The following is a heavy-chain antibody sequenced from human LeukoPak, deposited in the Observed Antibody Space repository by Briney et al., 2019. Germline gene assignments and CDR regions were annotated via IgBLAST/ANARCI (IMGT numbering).Heavy chain of an antibody. V-gene: IGHV1-2*02. J-gene: IGHJ3*01. CDR3: ARDPYSSGWFAFDV. CDR2: INPKSGGT. D-gene: IGHD6-19*01. Sequence: ASVRVSSKASGFTFTGYYLHWVRQAPGQGLEWMGWINPKSGGTIYAQNFQDRVTMTRDTSISTVYMDLTRLTSDDTAIHYCARDPYSSGWFAFDVWGHGTLVTVSS. CDR1: GFTFTGYY.